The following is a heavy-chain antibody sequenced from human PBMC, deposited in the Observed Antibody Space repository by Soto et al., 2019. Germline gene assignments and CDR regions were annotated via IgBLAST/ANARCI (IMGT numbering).Heavy chain of an antibody. CDR1: GFTFSSYA. D-gene: IGHD5-12*01. Sequence: EVHLFESGGGLVQPGGSLRLSCTASGFTFSSYAMTWVRQAPGRGLEGVSGITASGGRTFYADSVKGRFTISRDNSRTTLYLQMNRLRADDTAVYYCAKDTRYGDYVRWFDSWGQGTLVTVSS. CDR2: ITASGGRT. J-gene: IGHJ5*01. CDR3: AKDTRYGDYVRWFDS. V-gene: IGHV3-23*01.